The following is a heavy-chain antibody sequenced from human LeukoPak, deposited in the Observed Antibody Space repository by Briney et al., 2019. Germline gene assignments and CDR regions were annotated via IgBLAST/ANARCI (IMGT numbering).Heavy chain of an antibody. Sequence: SSETLSLTCAVYGGSFSGYYWSWIRQPPGKGLEWIGEINHSGSTNYNPSLKSRVTISVDTSKNQFSLKLSSVTAADTAVYYCASRGLRIAVAGRGNWFDPWGQGTLVTVSS. D-gene: IGHD6-19*01. V-gene: IGHV4-34*01. J-gene: IGHJ5*02. CDR3: ASRGLRIAVAGRGNWFDP. CDR2: INHSGST. CDR1: GGSFSGYY.